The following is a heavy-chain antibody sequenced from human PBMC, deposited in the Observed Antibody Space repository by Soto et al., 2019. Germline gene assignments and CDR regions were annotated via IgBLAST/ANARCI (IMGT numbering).Heavy chain of an antibody. Sequence: QVQLVQYGDEVKKPGASVKVSCKASGYIFVNYGIAWVRQAPRQGLEWMGWISPYTGNTHSASKVQGRLTMTTDTSTSTAYRDLGSLTSDDTAVYYCVMVDNYVTPTPQDVWGQGNTVTVSS. CDR3: VMVDNYVTPTPQDV. CDR2: ISPYTGNT. J-gene: IGHJ6*02. V-gene: IGHV1-18*01. D-gene: IGHD3-16*01. CDR1: GYIFVNYG.